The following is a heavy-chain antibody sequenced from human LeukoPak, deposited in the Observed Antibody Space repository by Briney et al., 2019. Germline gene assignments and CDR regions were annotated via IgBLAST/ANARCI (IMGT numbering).Heavy chain of an antibody. D-gene: IGHD3-16*01. CDR1: GFTFSDSY. J-gene: IGHJ4*02. CDR3: ARTYYDYVGYFDY. CDR2: ISSSGSTM. V-gene: IGHV3-11*04. Sequence: GGSLRLSCAASGFTFSDSYMSWLRQAPGKGLEGVSYISSSGSTMYYVDSVQGRFTISRDNAKNSLYLQMNSLRAEDTAVYYCARTYYDYVGYFDYWGQGTLVTVSS.